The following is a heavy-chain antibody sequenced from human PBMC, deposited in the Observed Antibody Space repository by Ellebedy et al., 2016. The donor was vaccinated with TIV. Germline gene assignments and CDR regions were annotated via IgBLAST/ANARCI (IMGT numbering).Heavy chain of an antibody. Sequence: PGGSLRLSCAASGFTFNSYAMSWVRQAPGKGLEWVSTISHTGSRTYYANSVEGRFIISRDNSKRTLYLQMNSLRADDTAIYYCAKGRSGTYIHHAFDSWGQGTLVTVSS. D-gene: IGHD1-14*01. V-gene: IGHV3-23*01. CDR2: ISHTGSRT. CDR3: AKGRSGTYIHHAFDS. CDR1: GFTFNSYA. J-gene: IGHJ4*02.